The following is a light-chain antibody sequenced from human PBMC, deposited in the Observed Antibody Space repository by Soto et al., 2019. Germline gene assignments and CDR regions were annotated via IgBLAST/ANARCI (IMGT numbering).Light chain of an antibody. Sequence: MTPSPAALAVSPGESAPLACRASQSVSSHLAWYQQRPDRTHSLLISETASRANGLPARFSCSGSETEFTLTISGLQDEGFAVYYCQQYPTLPLTCGGGPTLQIK. V-gene: IGKV3-15*01. CDR1: QSVSSH. CDR2: ETA. J-gene: IGKJ4*02. CDR3: QQYPTLPLT.